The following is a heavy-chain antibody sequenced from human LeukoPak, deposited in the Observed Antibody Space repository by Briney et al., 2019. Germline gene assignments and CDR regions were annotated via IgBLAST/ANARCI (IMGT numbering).Heavy chain of an antibody. CDR2: ICSSSSYI. V-gene: IGHV3-21*01. CDR1: GFTFSSYS. D-gene: IGHD2-2*01. Sequence: GGSLRLSCAASGFTFSSYSMNWVRQAPGKGLEWVWSICSSSSYIYYADSVKGRFTIYTDNAKNSLYLQMNSLRAEDTAVYYCATDREDIVVVPAASFGGYYFYMDVWGKGTTVTVSS. J-gene: IGHJ6*03. CDR3: ATDREDIVVVPAASFGGYYFYMDV.